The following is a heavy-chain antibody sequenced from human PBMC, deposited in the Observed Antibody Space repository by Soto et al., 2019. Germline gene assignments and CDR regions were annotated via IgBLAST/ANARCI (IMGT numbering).Heavy chain of an antibody. Sequence: SETLSLTCTVSGGSISSGGYYWSWIRQHPGKGLEWIGYIYYSGSTYYNPSLKSRVTISVDTSKNQFSLKLSSVTAADTAVYYCARERLGYSGYDSPYFDYWGQGTLVTVSS. CDR1: GGSISSGGYY. CDR3: ARERLGYSGYDSPYFDY. CDR2: IYYSGST. D-gene: IGHD5-12*01. J-gene: IGHJ4*02. V-gene: IGHV4-31*03.